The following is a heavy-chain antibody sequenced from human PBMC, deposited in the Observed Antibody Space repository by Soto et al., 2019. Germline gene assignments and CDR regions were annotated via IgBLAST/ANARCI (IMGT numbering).Heavy chain of an antibody. V-gene: IGHV3-30*18. CDR2: ISYDGSNK. Sequence: QPGGSLRLSCAASGFTFSSYGMHWVRQAPGKGLEWVAAISYDGSNKYYADSVKGRFTISRGNSKNTLYLQMNSLRAEDTAVYYCAKEAEIFGVVTTDNWFDPWGQGTLVTVSS. J-gene: IGHJ5*02. CDR3: AKEAEIFGVVTTDNWFDP. CDR1: GFTFSSYG. D-gene: IGHD3-3*01.